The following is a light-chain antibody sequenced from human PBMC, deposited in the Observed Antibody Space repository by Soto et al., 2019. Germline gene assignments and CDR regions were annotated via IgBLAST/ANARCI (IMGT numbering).Light chain of an antibody. CDR1: QSVSSK. CDR2: AAS. J-gene: IGKJ5*01. CDR3: QHLGGTTFT. Sequence: EIVMPQSPATLSLSPGASATLSCRASQSVSSKLAWYQTKPGQAPRLLIYAASTRATGIPARVRGIWYGNHVTLPLSRLEPGEGSVDDGQHLGGTTFTFCQGTRLEIK. V-gene: IGKV3-15*01.